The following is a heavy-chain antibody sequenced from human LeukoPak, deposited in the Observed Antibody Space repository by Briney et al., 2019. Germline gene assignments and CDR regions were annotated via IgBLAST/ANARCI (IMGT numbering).Heavy chain of an antibody. J-gene: IGHJ4*02. CDR3: VRGGSGNWVPIDY. CDR2: INANGGTT. D-gene: IGHD3-10*01. Sequence: ASVKVSCKASGYIFTSYYIHWVRQAPGQGLEWMGIINANGGTTKYAQKFQGRVTMTRDMSTSTVYMELSSLRSEDTAVYFCVRGGSGNWVPIDYWGQGTLVTVSS. V-gene: IGHV1-46*01. CDR1: GYIFTSYY.